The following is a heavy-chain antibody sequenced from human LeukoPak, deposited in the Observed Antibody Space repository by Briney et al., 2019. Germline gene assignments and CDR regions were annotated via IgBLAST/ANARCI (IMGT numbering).Heavy chain of an antibody. CDR2: INPNSGGT. CDR1: GYTFTGYY. J-gene: IGHJ4*02. D-gene: IGHD6-19*01. CDR3: ARAPTRYSSGSLIGY. V-gene: IGHV1-2*02. Sequence: ASVKVSCKASGYTFTGYYMHWVRQAPGQGLEWMGWINPNSGGTNYARKFQGRVTMTRDTSISTAYMELSRLRSDDTAVYYCARAPTRYSSGSLIGYWGQGTLVTVSS.